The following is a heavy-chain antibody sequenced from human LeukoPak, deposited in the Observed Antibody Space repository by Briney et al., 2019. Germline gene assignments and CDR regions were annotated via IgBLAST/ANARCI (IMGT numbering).Heavy chain of an antibody. J-gene: IGHJ5*02. CDR1: GGSFSGYY. D-gene: IGHD2-8*01. CDR3: ARHTKAVWFDP. V-gene: IGHV4-59*08. Sequence: SETLSLTCAVYGGSFSGYYWSWIRQPPGKGLEWIGYIYYSGSTNYNPSLKSRVTISVDTSKNQFSLKLSSVTAADTAVYYCARHTKAVWFDPWGQGTLVTVSS. CDR2: IYYSGST.